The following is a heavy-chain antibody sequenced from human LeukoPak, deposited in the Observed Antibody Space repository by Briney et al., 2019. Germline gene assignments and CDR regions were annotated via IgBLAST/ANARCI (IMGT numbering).Heavy chain of an antibody. Sequence: SETLSLTCTVSGGSISSGDYYWSWIRQPPGTGLEWIGYIYYSGSTYYNPSLKSRVTISVDTSKNQFSLKLSSVTAADTAVYYCASYSSGWYDAFDIWGQGTMVTVSS. CDR1: GGSISSGDYY. V-gene: IGHV4-30-4*08. J-gene: IGHJ3*02. D-gene: IGHD6-19*01. CDR3: ASYSSGWYDAFDI. CDR2: IYYSGST.